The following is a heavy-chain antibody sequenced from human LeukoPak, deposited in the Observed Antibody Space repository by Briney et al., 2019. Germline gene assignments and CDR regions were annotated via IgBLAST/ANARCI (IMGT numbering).Heavy chain of an antibody. D-gene: IGHD1-14*01. J-gene: IGHJ4*02. V-gene: IGHV3-23*01. CDR3: ARGHHGDS. Sequence: SGVSLRLSCAASGFTVSAYAMTWVRQGPGQGLEWVSTVSESGDSIYYADSVKGRFIISRDNSKNTMYLQMNSLRAEDTATYYCARGHHGDSWGQGTLVTVSS. CDR2: VSESGDSI. CDR1: GFTVSAYA.